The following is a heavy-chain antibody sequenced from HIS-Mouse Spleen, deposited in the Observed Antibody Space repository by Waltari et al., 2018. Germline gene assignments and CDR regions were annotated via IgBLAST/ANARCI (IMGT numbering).Heavy chain of an antibody. D-gene: IGHD5-12*01. CDR1: GGSISSSSYY. V-gene: IGHV4-39*01. CDR2: FYYSGST. CDR3: ARHGPAPKYTIVATTTGVDY. J-gene: IGHJ4*02. Sequence: QLQLQESGPGLVKPSETLSLTCTVSGGSISSSSYYWGWIRQPPGKGLEWIGSFYYSGSTYYNPSLKSRVTISVDTSQNQFSLKLSSVTAADTAVYYCARHGPAPKYTIVATTTGVDYWGQGTLVTVSS.